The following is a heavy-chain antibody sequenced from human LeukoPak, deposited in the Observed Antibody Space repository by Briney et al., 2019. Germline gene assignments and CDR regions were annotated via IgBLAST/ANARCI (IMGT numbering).Heavy chain of an antibody. D-gene: IGHD3-3*01. CDR2: TYYRSKWYN. Sequence: SQTLSLTCAISGDSVSSNSAAWNWIGQSPWKGLEWLGRTYYRSKWYNGYAVSVKSRITINPDTSKNQFSLHLNSVTPEDTAVYYCARASGQFDYWGQGTLVTVSS. CDR1: GDSVSSNSAA. J-gene: IGHJ4*02. CDR3: ARASGQFDY. V-gene: IGHV6-1*01.